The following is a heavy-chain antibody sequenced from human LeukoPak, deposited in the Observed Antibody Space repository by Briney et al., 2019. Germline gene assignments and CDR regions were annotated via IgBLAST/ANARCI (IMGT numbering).Heavy chain of an antibody. Sequence: ASVKLSCKASGYTFTSYGISWVRHAPGQGLEWMGWISAYNGNTNYAQKLQGRVTMTTDTSTSTANVELRSLRSDDTAVYYCASAVAATPRFDPWGQGTLVTVSS. D-gene: IGHD2-15*01. CDR1: GYTFTSYG. CDR2: ISAYNGNT. V-gene: IGHV1-18*01. J-gene: IGHJ5*02. CDR3: ASAVAATPRFDP.